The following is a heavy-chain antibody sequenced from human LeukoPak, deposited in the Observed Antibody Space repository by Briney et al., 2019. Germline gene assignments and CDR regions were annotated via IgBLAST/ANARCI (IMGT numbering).Heavy chain of an antibody. CDR1: GGSISSSSYY. V-gene: IGHV4-39*01. CDR2: IYYSGST. D-gene: IGHD3-22*01. Sequence: SETLSLTCTVSGGSISSSSYYWGWIRQPPGKGLEWIGSIYYSGSTYYNPSLKSRVTISVDTSKNQFSLKLSSVTAADTAVYYCARIGMDSSGIWSPHYFDYWGQGTLVTVSS. CDR3: ARIGMDSSGIWSPHYFDY. J-gene: IGHJ4*02.